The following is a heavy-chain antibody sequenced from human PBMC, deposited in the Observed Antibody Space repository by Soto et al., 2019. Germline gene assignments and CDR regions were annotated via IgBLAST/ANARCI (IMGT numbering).Heavy chain of an antibody. CDR2: IYYSGST. V-gene: IGHV4-59*01. CDR3: ARVAPSSYYDSSAYFSGNYYYGMDV. CDR1: GGSISSYY. D-gene: IGHD3-22*01. Sequence: PSETLSLTCTVSGGSISSYYWSWIRQPPGKGLEWIGYIYYSGSTNYNPSLKSRVTISVDTSKNQFSLKLSSVTAADTAVYYCARVAPSSYYDSSAYFSGNYYYGMDVWGQGTTVTVSS. J-gene: IGHJ6*02.